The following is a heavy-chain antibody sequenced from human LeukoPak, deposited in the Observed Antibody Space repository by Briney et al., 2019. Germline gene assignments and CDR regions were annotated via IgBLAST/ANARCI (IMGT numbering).Heavy chain of an antibody. D-gene: IGHD1-26*01. CDR3: ARSGGASGAPSGFFDY. CDR1: GFTFSNAW. J-gene: IGHJ4*02. V-gene: IGHV3-64*02. CDR2: ISSDGEGT. Sequence: PGGSLRLSCATSGFTFSNAWMNWVRQAPGKGLEYVSAISSDGEGTYYADSLWGRFIISRDSSKNTLYLQMDSLRPDDTAVYYCARSGGASGAPSGFFDYWGQGTLVTVSP.